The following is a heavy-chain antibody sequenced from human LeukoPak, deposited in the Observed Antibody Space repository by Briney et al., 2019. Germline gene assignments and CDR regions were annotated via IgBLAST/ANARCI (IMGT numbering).Heavy chain of an antibody. CDR1: GGSISDFY. Sequence: KPSEALSLTCTVSGGSISDFYWSWIRQPAGKGLEYIGRVSATGSTSFNPSLQSRVTMSVDTSKSQFSLKLSSVTAADTAVYYCAQVTVGGHFDLWGQGILVTVSS. CDR2: VSATGST. D-gene: IGHD6-19*01. CDR3: AQVTVGGHFDL. J-gene: IGHJ4*02. V-gene: IGHV4-4*07.